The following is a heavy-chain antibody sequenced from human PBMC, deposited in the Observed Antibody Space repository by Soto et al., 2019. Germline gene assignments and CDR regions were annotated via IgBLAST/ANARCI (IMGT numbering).Heavy chain of an antibody. V-gene: IGHV1-2*02. CDR1: GYTFTGYY. Sequence: ASVRVSCKASGYTFTGYYMHWVRQAPGQGLEWMGWINPNSGGANYAQKFQGRVTMTRDTSISTAYMELSRLRSDDTAVYYCARGDHDLSFGMDVWGQGTTVTVSS. CDR3: ARGDHDLSFGMDV. CDR2: INPNSGGA. J-gene: IGHJ6*02. D-gene: IGHD3-3*01.